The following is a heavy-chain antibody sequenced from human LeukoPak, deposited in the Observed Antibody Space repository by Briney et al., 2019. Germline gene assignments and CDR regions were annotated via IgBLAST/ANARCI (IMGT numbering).Heavy chain of an antibody. J-gene: IGHJ6*02. CDR3: ARDIAVAGTFFDYYYGMDV. CDR1: GFTVSSNY. Sequence: GGSLRLSCAASGFTVSSNYMSWVRQAPGKGLEWVSVIYSGGSTYYADSVKGRFTISRDNSKNTPYLQMNSLRAEDTAVYYCARDIAVAGTFFDYYYGMDVWGQGTRSPSP. CDR2: IYSGGST. V-gene: IGHV3-53*01. D-gene: IGHD6-19*01.